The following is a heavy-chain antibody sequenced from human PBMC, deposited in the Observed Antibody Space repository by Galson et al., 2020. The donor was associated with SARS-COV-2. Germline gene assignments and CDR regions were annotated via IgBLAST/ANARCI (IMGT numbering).Heavy chain of an antibody. CDR1: GFTFTIYP. J-gene: IGHJ4*02. Sequence: PGGSLRLSCITSGFTFTIYPMNWVRQAPGKGLEWLASIRGSGDSTYFADAVKGRFTISRDNSKNTLYLQIDSLRGEDSALYYCVRAKSLNTVTTSCDYWGQGTLVTVSS. CDR3: VRAKSLNTVTTSCDY. CDR2: IRGSGDST. V-gene: IGHV3-23*01. D-gene: IGHD4-17*01.